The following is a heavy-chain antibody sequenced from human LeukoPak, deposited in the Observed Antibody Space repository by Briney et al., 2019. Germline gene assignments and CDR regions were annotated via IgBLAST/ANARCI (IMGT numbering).Heavy chain of an antibody. D-gene: IGHD5-18*01. CDR1: GFTFSSYG. Sequence: TGGTLRLSCAASGFTFSSYGMNWVRQAPGKGLEWVSGISGDAGRTYYADSVKGRFTIYRDNSKNTLYLQMNSLRAEDTAVYYCAKTIQLWLRLLFDYWGQGTLVSVSS. CDR2: ISGDAGRT. CDR3: AKTIQLWLRLLFDY. V-gene: IGHV3-23*01. J-gene: IGHJ4*02.